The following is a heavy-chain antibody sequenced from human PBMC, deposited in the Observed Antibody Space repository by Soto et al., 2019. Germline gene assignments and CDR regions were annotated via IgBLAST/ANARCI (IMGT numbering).Heavy chain of an antibody. V-gene: IGHV3-23*01. CDR3: AKALYSGTYHAFDY. CDR1: GFTFSSYA. CDR2: FSGGGGST. J-gene: IGHJ4*02. Sequence: QPGGSLRLSCAASGFTFSSYAMTWVRQAPGKGLEWVSGFSGGGGSTYYADSVKGRFTISRDNSKNTLYLQMNSLRAEDTAVYYCAKALYSGTYHAFDYWGQGTLVTVSS. D-gene: IGHD1-26*01.